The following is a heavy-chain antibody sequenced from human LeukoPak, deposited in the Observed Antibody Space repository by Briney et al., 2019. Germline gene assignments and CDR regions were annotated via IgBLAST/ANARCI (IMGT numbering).Heavy chain of an antibody. D-gene: IGHD6-13*01. Sequence: PSETLSLTCSVSDDSITMYYWTWIRQPPGKGLEWIGYVDHTGSTNFNPSLNGRVSISRDTTNNLFSLRLRSVTAADTAVYYCGREVVAAAGTVDYWGQGTLVTVSS. CDR3: GREVVAAAGTVDY. V-gene: IGHV4-59*01. CDR1: DDSITMYY. CDR2: VDHTGST. J-gene: IGHJ4*02.